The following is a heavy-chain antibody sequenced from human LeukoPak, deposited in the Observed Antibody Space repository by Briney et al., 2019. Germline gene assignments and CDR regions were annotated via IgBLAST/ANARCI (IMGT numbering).Heavy chain of an antibody. V-gene: IGHV4-4*07. J-gene: IGHJ5*02. D-gene: IGHD3-3*01. CDR2: IYTSGST. CDR3: ARECGSGINYDFWSGYLVPADRWFDP. Sequence: PSETLSLTCTVSGGSISSYYWSWIRQPAGKGLEWIGRIYTSGSTNYNPSLKSRVTMSVDTSKNQFSLKLSSVTAADTAVYYCARECGSGINYDFWSGYLVPADRWFDPWGQGTLVTVSS. CDR1: GGSISSYY.